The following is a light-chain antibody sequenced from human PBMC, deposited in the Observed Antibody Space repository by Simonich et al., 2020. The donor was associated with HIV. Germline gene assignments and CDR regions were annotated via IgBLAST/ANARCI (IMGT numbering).Light chain of an antibody. V-gene: IGKV3-15*01. CDR1: QSLINS. J-gene: IGKJ1*01. Sequence: DIVMTQSPATLSVSPGGRATLSCRASQSLINSLTWLQQKPGQPPRLFIYGASTRATGIPARFSGSGSGTEFTLTISSLQSEDFAVYYCHQYHNWPRTFGQGTKVEIK. CDR2: GAS. CDR3: HQYHNWPRT.